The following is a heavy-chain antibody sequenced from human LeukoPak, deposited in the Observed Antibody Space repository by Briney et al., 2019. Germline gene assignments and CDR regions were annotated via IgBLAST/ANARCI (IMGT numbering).Heavy chain of an antibody. J-gene: IGHJ3*02. CDR1: GFTFTTYS. CDR3: TRDYSSSSGRAFDI. D-gene: IGHD6-6*01. Sequence: EGSLRLSCAASGFTFTTYSMNWVRQAPGKGLEWVSYITTTSSIIYYADSVKGRFTISRDNAKNSLYLQMNSLRAEDTAVYYCTRDYSSSSGRAFDIWGQGTMVTVSS. CDR2: ITTTSSII. V-gene: IGHV3-48*01.